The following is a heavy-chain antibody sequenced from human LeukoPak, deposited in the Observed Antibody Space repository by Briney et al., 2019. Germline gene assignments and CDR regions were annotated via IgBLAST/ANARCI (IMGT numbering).Heavy chain of an antibody. D-gene: IGHD3-22*01. J-gene: IGHJ4*02. CDR3: ARVYYDSSGYYLERGEGYFDY. Sequence: SETLSLTCTVSGGSISSGDYYWSWIRQPPGKGLGWIGYIYYSGSTYYNPSLKSRVTISVDTSKNQFSLKLSSVTGADTAVYYCARVYYDSSGYYLERGEGYFDYWGQGTLVTVSS. CDR2: IYYSGST. CDR1: GGSISSGDYY. V-gene: IGHV4-30-4*01.